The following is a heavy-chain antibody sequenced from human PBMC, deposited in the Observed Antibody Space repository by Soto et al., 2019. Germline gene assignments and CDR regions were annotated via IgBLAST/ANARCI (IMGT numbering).Heavy chain of an antibody. CDR1: GYTFTNYG. J-gene: IGHJ4*01. Sequence: ASVKVSCKASGYTFTNYGINWVRQAPGQGLEWLGWVSAYNGERRYAQRVQARVIMTTDTSTTTAYMELRSLRSDDTAVYYCSRGTSIPASRDDWGQGTLVTVSS. V-gene: IGHV1-18*01. CDR3: SRGTSIPASRDD. D-gene: IGHD6-6*01. CDR2: VSAYNGER.